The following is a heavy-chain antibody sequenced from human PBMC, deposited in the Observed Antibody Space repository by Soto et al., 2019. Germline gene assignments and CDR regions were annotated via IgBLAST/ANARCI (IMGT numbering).Heavy chain of an antibody. V-gene: IGHV3-23*01. D-gene: IGHD2-8*01. J-gene: IGHJ4*02. CDR3: AKDSRMVYAILVHIDY. CDR2: ISGSGGST. Sequence: PGGSLRLSCAASGFTFSSYAMSWVRQAPGKGLDWVSAISGSGGSTYYADSVKGRFTISRDNSKNTLYLQMNSLRAEDTAVYYCAKDSRMVYAILVHIDYWGQGTLVTVSS. CDR1: GFTFSSYA.